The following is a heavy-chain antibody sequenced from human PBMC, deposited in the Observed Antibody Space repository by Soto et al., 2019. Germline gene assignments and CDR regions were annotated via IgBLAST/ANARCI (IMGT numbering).Heavy chain of an antibody. Sequence: SETLSLTCSFSGDSVTSHYFTWIRQSPEKGLEWIGYMHYTGFSHYNPSLKSRLTISVDKSKNQFTLQLTSVTVADTAVYYCARVGYSGYDSEKAYYYYYYYMDVWGKGTTVTVSS. CDR2: MHYTGFS. CDR3: ARVGYSGYDSEKAYYYYYYYMDV. J-gene: IGHJ6*03. CDR1: GDSVTSHY. D-gene: IGHD5-12*01. V-gene: IGHV4-59*02.